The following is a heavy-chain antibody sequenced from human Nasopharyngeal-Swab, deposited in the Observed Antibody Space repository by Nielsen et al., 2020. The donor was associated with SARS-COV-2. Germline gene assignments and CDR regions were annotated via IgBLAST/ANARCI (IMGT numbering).Heavy chain of an antibody. CDR1: GGTFSSYA. V-gene: IGHV1-69*13. CDR3: ARVRCSSTSCPDNWFDP. J-gene: IGHJ5*02. Sequence: SVKVSCKASGGTFSSYAISWARQAPGQGLEWMGGIIPIFGTANYAQKFQGRVTITADESTSTAYMELSSLRSEDTAVYYCARVRCSSTSCPDNWFDPWGQGTLVTVSS. D-gene: IGHD2-2*01. CDR2: IIPIFGTA.